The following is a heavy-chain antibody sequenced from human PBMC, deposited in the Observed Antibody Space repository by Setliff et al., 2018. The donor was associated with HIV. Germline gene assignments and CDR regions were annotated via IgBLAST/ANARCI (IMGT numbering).Heavy chain of an antibody. CDR1: GGSISSYY. V-gene: IGHV4-59*01. Sequence: SETLSLTCTVSGGSISSYYWSWIRQPPGKGLEWIGYIYYNGNTNYNPSLKSRVTISVDTSKNQFSLKLSSVTAADTAVYYCARFRVERRLSNWFDPWGQGTLVTVSS. J-gene: IGHJ5*02. CDR2: IYYNGNT. D-gene: IGHD1-1*01. CDR3: ARFRVERRLSNWFDP.